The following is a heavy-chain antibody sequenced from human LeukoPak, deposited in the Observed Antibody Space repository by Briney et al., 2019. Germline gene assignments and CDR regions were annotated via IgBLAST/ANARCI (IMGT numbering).Heavy chain of an antibody. D-gene: IGHD6-6*01. J-gene: IGHJ4*02. CDR1: GGSFSGYY. Sequence: PSETLSLTCAVYGGSFSGYYWSWIRQPPGKGLEWIGEINHSGSTNYNPSLKSRVTVSVDTSKNQFSLKLSSVTAADTAVYYCAREGEYSSSSSCLFDYWGQGTLVTVSS. CDR2: INHSGST. CDR3: AREGEYSSSSSCLFDY. V-gene: IGHV4-34*01.